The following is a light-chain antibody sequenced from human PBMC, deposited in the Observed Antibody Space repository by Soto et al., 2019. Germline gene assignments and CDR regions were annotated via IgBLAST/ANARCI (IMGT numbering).Light chain of an antibody. CDR1: SSDVDTYKY. Sequence: QSALTQPASVSGSPGQSITISCTGTSSDVDTYKYVSWYQQHPGKAPKRMIYEVSYRPSGVSDRFSGSKSGNTASLTISGLQAEDEADYYCCSYAGSTTRVQFGGGTKLTVL. V-gene: IGLV2-14*01. CDR2: EVS. J-gene: IGLJ2*01. CDR3: CSYAGSTTRVQ.